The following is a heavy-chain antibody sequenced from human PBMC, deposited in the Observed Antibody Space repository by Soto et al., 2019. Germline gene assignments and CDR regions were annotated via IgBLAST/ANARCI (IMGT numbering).Heavy chain of an antibody. CDR2: MYYSGTT. D-gene: IGHD3-16*01. CDR1: NGSISRGAYS. CDR3: ARAMTYYDPLT. V-gene: IGHV4-31*03. J-gene: IGHJ5*02. Sequence: QVQLQESGPGLVKPSQTLSLTCTVSNGSISRGAYSWSWIRQHPGKGLEWIGHMYYSGTTYYNPSLKSRVTISEGPFDIQFALKLTSVTAADTAVYYCARAMTYYDPLTWGQGILVTVSS.